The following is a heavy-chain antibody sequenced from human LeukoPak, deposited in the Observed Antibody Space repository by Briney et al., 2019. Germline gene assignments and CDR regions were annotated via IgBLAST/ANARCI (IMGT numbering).Heavy chain of an antibody. CDR2: IIPIFGTA. V-gene: IGHV1-69*13. Sequence: SVKVSCKASGGTFSSYAISWVRQAPGQGLEWMGGIIPIFGTANYAQKFQGRVTITADESTSTAYMELSSLRSEDTAVYYCARIYGSGSNKNPPFDYWGQGTLVTVSS. CDR3: ARIYGSGSNKNPPFDY. J-gene: IGHJ4*02. D-gene: IGHD3-10*01. CDR1: GGTFSSYA.